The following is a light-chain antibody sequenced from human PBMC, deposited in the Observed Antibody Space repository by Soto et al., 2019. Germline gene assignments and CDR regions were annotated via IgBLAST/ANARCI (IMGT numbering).Light chain of an antibody. Sequence: EIVLTQSPATLSLSPGERATLSCRASQRVSSNLAWYQQKPGQAPRLLIYGGSTRATGIPARFSGSGSGTEFTLTISSLQSEDFAVYYCQQRSNWPPTFGQGTRLEIK. CDR1: QRVSSN. V-gene: IGKV3-15*01. CDR3: QQRSNWPPT. J-gene: IGKJ5*01. CDR2: GGS.